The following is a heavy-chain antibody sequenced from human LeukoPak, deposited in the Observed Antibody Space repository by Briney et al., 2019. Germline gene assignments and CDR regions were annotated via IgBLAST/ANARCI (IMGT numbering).Heavy chain of an antibody. CDR2: INPSGGST. V-gene: IGHV1-46*01. D-gene: IGHD3-9*01. CDR1: GYTFTSYA. CDR3: ARERRQDLGGILTGLNAFDI. Sequence: ASVKVSCKASGYTFTSYAMNWVRQAPGQGLEWMGIINPSGGSTSYAQKFQGRVTMTRDTSTSTVYMELSSLRSEDTAVYYCARERRQDLGGILTGLNAFDIWGQGTMVTVSS. J-gene: IGHJ3*02.